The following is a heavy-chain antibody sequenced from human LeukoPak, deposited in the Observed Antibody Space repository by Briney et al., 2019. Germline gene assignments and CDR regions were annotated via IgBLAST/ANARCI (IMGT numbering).Heavy chain of an antibody. CDR3: ARDYCGGDCYSFDS. CDR2: IWYHGRNK. D-gene: IGHD2-21*02. V-gene: IGHV3-33*01. J-gene: IGHJ4*02. Sequence: GRSLRLSCAASGFTFSSYGMHWVRQAPGKGLEWVAVIWYHGRNKYFADSVKGRFTISRDISKNTLYLQMNSLRADDTAVYYCARDYCGGDCYSFDSWGQGTLVTVSS. CDR1: GFTFSSYG.